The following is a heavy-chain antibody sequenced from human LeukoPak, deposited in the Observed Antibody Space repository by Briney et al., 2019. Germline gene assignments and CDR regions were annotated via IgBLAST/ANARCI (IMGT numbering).Heavy chain of an antibody. Sequence: ASVKVSCKASGYTFTSYDINWVRQATGQGLEWMGWMNPNSGNTGYAQKFQGRVTMTRNTSISTAYVELSRLRSDDTAVYYCARAWLRLNPYFDYWGQGTLVTVSS. D-gene: IGHD5-12*01. V-gene: IGHV1-8*01. CDR2: MNPNSGNT. CDR3: ARAWLRLNPYFDY. CDR1: GYTFTSYD. J-gene: IGHJ4*02.